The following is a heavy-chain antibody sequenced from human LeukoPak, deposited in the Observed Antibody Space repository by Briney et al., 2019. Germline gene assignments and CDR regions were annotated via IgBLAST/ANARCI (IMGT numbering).Heavy chain of an antibody. D-gene: IGHD3-9*01. Sequence: GGSLRLSCAASGFTFSDHYMDGVRQAPGKGLEWVGRTRNKANSYTTEYAASVKGRFTISRDDSKNSLYLQMNSLKTEDTAVYYCARGNGYFDSLNYYYYGMDVWGQGTTVTVSS. CDR3: ARGNGYFDSLNYYYYGMDV. V-gene: IGHV3-72*01. CDR1: GFTFSDHY. CDR2: TRNKANSYTT. J-gene: IGHJ6*02.